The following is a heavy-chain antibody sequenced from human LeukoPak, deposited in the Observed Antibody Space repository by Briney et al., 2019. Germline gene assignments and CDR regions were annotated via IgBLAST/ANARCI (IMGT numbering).Heavy chain of an antibody. D-gene: IGHD4-17*01. Sequence: SVKVSCKASGGTFSSYAISWVRQAPGQGLEWMGGIIPIFGTANYAQKFQGRVTITADESTGTAYMELSSLRSEDTAVYYCARGPVTTYYFDYWGQGTLVTVSS. CDR3: ARGPVTTYYFDY. CDR2: IIPIFGTA. J-gene: IGHJ4*02. V-gene: IGHV1-69*13. CDR1: GGTFSSYA.